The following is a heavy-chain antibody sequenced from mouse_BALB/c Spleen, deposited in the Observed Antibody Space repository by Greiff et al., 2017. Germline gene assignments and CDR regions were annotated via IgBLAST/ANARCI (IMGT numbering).Heavy chain of an antibody. V-gene: IGHV5-6-4*01. Sequence: DVKPVESGGGLVKPGGSLKLSCAASGFTFSSYTMSWVRQTPEKRLEWVATISSGGSYTYYPDSVKGRFTISRDNAKNTLYLQMSSLKSEDTAMYYCTRDGNYEDAMDYWGQGTSVTVSS. D-gene: IGHD2-1*01. CDR2: ISSGGSYT. J-gene: IGHJ4*01. CDR3: TRDGNYEDAMDY. CDR1: GFTFSSYT.